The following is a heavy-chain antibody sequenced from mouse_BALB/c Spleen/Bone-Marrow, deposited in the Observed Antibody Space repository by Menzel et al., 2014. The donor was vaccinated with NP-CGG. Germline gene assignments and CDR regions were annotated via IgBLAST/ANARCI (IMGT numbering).Heavy chain of an antibody. V-gene: IGHV5-4*02. CDR1: GFTFSDYY. J-gene: IGHJ3*01. D-gene: IGHD2-3*01. Sequence: EAQLVESRGGLVKPGGSLKLSCAASGFTFSDYYMYWVRQTPEKRLEWVATISDGGSYTYYPDSVKGRFTISRDNAKNNLYLQMSSLKSEDTAMYYCARDRGYWGFAYWGQGTLVTVSA. CDR2: ISDGGSYT. CDR3: ARDRGYWGFAY.